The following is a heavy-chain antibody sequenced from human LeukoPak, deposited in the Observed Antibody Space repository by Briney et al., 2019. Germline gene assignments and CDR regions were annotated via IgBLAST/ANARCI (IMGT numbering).Heavy chain of an antibody. Sequence: GGSLRLSCAASGFTFSRYGMSWVRQAPGKGLEWVSAVSGSGGSTYYADSVKGRFTISRDNSKNTLYLQMNSLRAEDTAVYYCAKEGYYYDSSGPGYCYYMDVWGKGTTVTISS. J-gene: IGHJ6*03. CDR3: AKEGYYYDSSGPGYCYYMDV. D-gene: IGHD3-22*01. V-gene: IGHV3-23*01. CDR1: GFTFSRYG. CDR2: VSGSGGST.